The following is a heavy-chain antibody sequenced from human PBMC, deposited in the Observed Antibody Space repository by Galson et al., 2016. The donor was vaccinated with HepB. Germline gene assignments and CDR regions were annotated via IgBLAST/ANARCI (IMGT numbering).Heavy chain of an antibody. D-gene: IGHD1-26*01. CDR1: GFTLNSND. CDR3: VKGLGLGGGRANLGENS. CDR2: IHRRGDS. Sequence: SLRLSCAASGFTLNSNDMSWVRQAPGKGLEFLSVIHRRGDSYDADSVKGRFTTSRDNSRNTVFLQMDSLRGEDTAVYYCVKGLGLGGGRANLGENSWGQGTLVIVSS. V-gene: IGHV3-53*01. J-gene: IGHJ5*02.